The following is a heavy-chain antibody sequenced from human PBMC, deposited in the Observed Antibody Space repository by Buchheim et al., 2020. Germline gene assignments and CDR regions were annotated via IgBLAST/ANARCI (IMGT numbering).Heavy chain of an antibody. Sequence: QVQLVQSGAEVKKPGASVKVSCKASGYTFTSYYMHWVRPAPGQGLEWMGIINPSGGSTSYAQKFQGRVTMTRDTSTTTVYMELSSLRSEDTAVYYCARGYCSSTSCARRGVRFDYWGQGTL. CDR1: GYTFTSYY. CDR2: INPSGGST. D-gene: IGHD2-2*01. J-gene: IGHJ4*02. V-gene: IGHV1-46*01. CDR3: ARGYCSSTSCARRGVRFDY.